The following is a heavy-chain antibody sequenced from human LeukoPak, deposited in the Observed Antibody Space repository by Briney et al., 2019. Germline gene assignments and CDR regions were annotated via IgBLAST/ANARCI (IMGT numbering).Heavy chain of an antibody. CDR2: IYSGGST. J-gene: IGHJ5*02. V-gene: IGHV3-53*01. Sequence: GGSLRLSCAASGFTVSSNYMSWVRQAPGKGLEWVSVIYSGGSTYYADSVKGRFTISRDNSKNTLYLQMNSLRAEDTAVYYCARSGDSSGWVHNWFDPWGQGTLVTVSS. CDR1: GFTVSSNY. D-gene: IGHD6-19*01. CDR3: ARSGDSSGWVHNWFDP.